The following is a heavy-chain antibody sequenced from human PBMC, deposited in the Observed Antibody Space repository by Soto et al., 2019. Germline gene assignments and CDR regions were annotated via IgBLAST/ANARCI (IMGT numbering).Heavy chain of an antibody. Sequence: QVQLQESGPGLVKPSQTLSLTCTVSGGSISSGGNYWSWIRQHPGKGLEYIGYIYYSGSSYYHPSLTIRVPLSVDTSKTQFSLTLSSVTAADTAVYYCARDTGITGGYFDYWGQGTLVTVSS. CDR2: IYYSGSS. J-gene: IGHJ4*02. D-gene: IGHD1-20*01. V-gene: IGHV4-31*03. CDR1: GGSISSGGNY. CDR3: ARDTGITGGYFDY.